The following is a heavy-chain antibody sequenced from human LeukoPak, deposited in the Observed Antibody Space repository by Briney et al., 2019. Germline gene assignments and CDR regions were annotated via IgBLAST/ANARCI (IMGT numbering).Heavy chain of an antibody. CDR1: GFTFSSYG. J-gene: IGHJ4*02. Sequence: QSGGSLRLSCAAPGFTFSSYGMHWVRQAPGKGLEWVAVISYDGSNKYYADFVKGRFTISRDNSKNTMYLQMNSLRAEDTAVYYCAKDQLAAAGSPFDYWGQGTLVTVSS. V-gene: IGHV3-30*18. CDR3: AKDQLAAAGSPFDY. CDR2: ISYDGSNK. D-gene: IGHD6-13*01.